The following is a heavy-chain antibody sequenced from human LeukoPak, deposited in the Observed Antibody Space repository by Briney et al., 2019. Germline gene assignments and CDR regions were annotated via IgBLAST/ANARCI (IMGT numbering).Heavy chain of an antibody. Sequence: KPSETLSLTCTVSGGSISSYYWSWIRQPPGKGLEWIGCIYYGGSTNYNPSLKSRVTISVDTSKNQFSLKLSSVTAADTAVYYCARIHGDYNDPWGQGTLVTVSS. J-gene: IGHJ5*02. CDR2: IYYGGST. CDR3: ARIHGDYNDP. CDR1: GGSISSYY. V-gene: IGHV4-59*01. D-gene: IGHD4-17*01.